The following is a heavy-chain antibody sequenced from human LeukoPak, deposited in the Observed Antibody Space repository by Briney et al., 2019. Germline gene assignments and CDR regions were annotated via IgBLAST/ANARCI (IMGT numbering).Heavy chain of an antibody. CDR1: GFNFGTYW. CDR2: IKYDDTVK. D-gene: IGHD2-15*01. J-gene: IGHJ4*02. Sequence: GGTLRLSCTAAGFNFGTYWMSWVRQSPEKGLEFVANIKYDDTVKNYVDSVKGRFTISRDNPSNSVYLQMDSLRPEDTALYYCARDPDSSAFDYWGQGAQVTVSS. CDR3: ARDPDSSAFDY. V-gene: IGHV3-7*01.